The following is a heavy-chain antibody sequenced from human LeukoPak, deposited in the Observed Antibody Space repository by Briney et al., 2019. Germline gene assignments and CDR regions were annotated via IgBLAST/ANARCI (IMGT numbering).Heavy chain of an antibody. V-gene: IGHV4-31*03. D-gene: IGHD3-9*01. CDR2: TYYSGST. J-gene: IGHJ5*02. CDR1: AGSISSGGYY. Sequence: SQTLSLTCTVSAGSISSGGYYWGWIRQHPGKGLEWIGYTYYSGSTYYNPSLKSRVAISVDTSKNHFSLKLSSVTAADTAVYYCVRVYDDILTGYLFDPWGQGTLVTVSS. CDR3: VRVYDDILTGYLFDP.